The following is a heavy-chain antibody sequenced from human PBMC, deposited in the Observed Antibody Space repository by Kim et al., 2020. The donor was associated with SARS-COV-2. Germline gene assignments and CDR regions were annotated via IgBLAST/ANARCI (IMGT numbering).Heavy chain of an antibody. CDR3: AKDWGIAVAGTLGY. CDR2: ISGSGGST. V-gene: IGHV3-23*01. Sequence: GGSLRLSCAASGFTFSSYAMSWVRQAPGKGLEWVSAISGSGGSTYYADSVKGRFTISRDNSKNTLYLQMNSLRAEDTAVYYCAKDWGIAVAGTLGYWGQGTLVTVSS. D-gene: IGHD6-19*01. J-gene: IGHJ4*02. CDR1: GFTFSSYA.